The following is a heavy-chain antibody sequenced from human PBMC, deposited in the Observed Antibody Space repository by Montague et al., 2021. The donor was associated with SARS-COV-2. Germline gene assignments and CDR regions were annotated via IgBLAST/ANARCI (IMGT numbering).Heavy chain of an antibody. D-gene: IGHD3-22*01. V-gene: IGHV4-31*03. CDR2: IYYSGST. J-gene: IGHJ3*02. CDR1: GGSISSGGYY. CDR3: ARVQGITMIVVVIGAFDI. Sequence: TLSLTCTVSGGSISSGGYYWSWIRQHPGKGLEWIGYIYYSGSTYYNPSLKSRVTISVDTSKNQFSLKLSSVTAADTAVYYCARVQGITMIVVVIGAFDIWGQGTMVPVSS.